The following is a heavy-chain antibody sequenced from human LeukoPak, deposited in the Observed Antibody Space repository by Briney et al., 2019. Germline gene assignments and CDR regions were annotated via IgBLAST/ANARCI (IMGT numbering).Heavy chain of an antibody. CDR1: GFTFSSYG. D-gene: IGHD3-10*02. V-gene: IGHV3-48*04. CDR3: AELGITIIGGV. Sequence: GGSLRLSCAASGFTFSSYGMNWVRQAPGKGLEWVSYISSSGSTIYYADSVKGRFTISRDNAKNSLYLQMNSLRAEDTAVYYCAELGITIIGGVWGKGTTVTISS. CDR2: ISSSGSTI. J-gene: IGHJ6*04.